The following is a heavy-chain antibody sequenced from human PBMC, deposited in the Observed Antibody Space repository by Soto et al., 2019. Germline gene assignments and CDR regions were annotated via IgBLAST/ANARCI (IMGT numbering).Heavy chain of an antibody. CDR1: GDTFSSYV. Sequence: QVQLVQSGAELKKTGSSVKASCRASGDTFSSYVVNGVRQAPGRGREWMGRIITVLGTTDYAQNFKGRVTITAEKSTKTVYLELSSLRSEDTAVYYCARRIYCGYDCYHKHYYGMDVWGQGTTVTVAS. CDR3: ARRIYCGYDCYHKHYYGMDV. D-gene: IGHD2-21*01. J-gene: IGHJ6*02. V-gene: IGHV1-69*08. CDR2: IITVLGTT.